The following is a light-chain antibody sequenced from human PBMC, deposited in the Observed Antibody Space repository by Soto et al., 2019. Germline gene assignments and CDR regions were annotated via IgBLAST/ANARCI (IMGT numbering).Light chain of an antibody. V-gene: IGKV1-5*03. CDR2: KAS. J-gene: IGKJ1*01. CDR3: QHYTSYSEA. CDR1: QTISSW. Sequence: DIQMTQSPSTLSGSVGDRVTITCRASQTISSWLAWYQQKPGKAPKLLIYKASTLKSGVPSRFSGSGSGTEFTLTISSLQPDEFATYYCQHYTSYSEAFGQGPKVELK.